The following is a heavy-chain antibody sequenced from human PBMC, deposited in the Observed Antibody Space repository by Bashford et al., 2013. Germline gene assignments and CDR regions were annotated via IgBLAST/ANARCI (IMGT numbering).Heavy chain of an antibody. CDR2: ISGSGSAI. CDR1: GFTVSNNY. CDR3: AKDRDDYGDPECFDI. Sequence: GSLRLSCAASGFTVSNNYMSWVRQAPGKGLEWVSYISGSGSAIYYADSVKGRFTISRDNSKDTLYLQMNSLRAEDTAVYYCAKDRDDYGDPECFDIWGLGTMVTVSS. D-gene: IGHD4-17*01. J-gene: IGHJ3*02. V-gene: IGHV3-11*01.